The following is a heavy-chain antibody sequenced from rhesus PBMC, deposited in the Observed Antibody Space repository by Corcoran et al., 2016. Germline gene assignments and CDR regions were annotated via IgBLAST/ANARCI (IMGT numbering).Heavy chain of an antibody. D-gene: IGHD3-16*01. Sequence: QLQLQESGPGLVKPSETLSVTCAVSGGSISSSYWSWIRQAPGIGLDWIGYFYVSCSSTNYKPGLKRRVTLAVDTSKNQLALKVSSVTTADTAVYYCARGRVYSGRVGAFDFWGQGLRVTVSS. V-gene: IGHV4-169*01. CDR1: GGSISSSY. CDR3: ARGRVYSGRVGAFDF. J-gene: IGHJ3*01. CDR2: FYVSCSST.